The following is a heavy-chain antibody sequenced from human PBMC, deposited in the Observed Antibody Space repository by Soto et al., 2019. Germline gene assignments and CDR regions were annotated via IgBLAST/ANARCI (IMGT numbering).Heavy chain of an antibody. D-gene: IGHD3-10*01. J-gene: IGHJ4*02. CDR3: AKGYSGSGSYYY. CDR1: GFTFSSYA. V-gene: IGHV3-23*01. Sequence: EVQLLESGGGLVQPGGSLRLSCAASGFTFSSYAMSWVRQAPGKGLEWVSAISGSGGGTYNADSVKGRFTISRDNSKNTLYLQMNSLRAEDTAVYYCAKGYSGSGSYYYWGQGTLVTVSS. CDR2: ISGSGGGT.